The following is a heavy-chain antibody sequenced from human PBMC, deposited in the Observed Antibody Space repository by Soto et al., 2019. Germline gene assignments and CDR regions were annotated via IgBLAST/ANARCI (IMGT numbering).Heavy chain of an antibody. CDR3: ARGSTDSYPGSRIFDF. CDR2: ITDTGGDA. Sequence: AGGSLRLSCVASGLTFGSRAMSWVRQAPGEGLQWVSTITDTGGDAKYADSVRGRFVISRDNSKKTLYLQMTNLTAEDSAMYFCARGSTDSYPGSRIFDFWGRGTLVTISS. J-gene: IGHJ4*02. V-gene: IGHV3-23*01. CDR1: GLTFGSRA. D-gene: IGHD3-10*01.